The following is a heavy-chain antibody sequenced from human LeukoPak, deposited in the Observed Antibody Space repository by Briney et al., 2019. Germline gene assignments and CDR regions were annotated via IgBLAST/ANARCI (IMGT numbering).Heavy chain of an antibody. J-gene: IGHJ6*03. CDR2: IIPIFGTA. CDR1: GGTFSSYA. CDR3: ARTERDNYYYCYYMDV. Sequence: SVKVSCKASGGTFSSYAISWVRQAPGQGLEWMGGIIPIFGTANYAQKFQGRVTITTDESTSTAYMELSSLRSEDTAVYYCARTERDNYYYCYYMDVWGNGTTVTVSS. V-gene: IGHV1-69*05. D-gene: IGHD1-1*01.